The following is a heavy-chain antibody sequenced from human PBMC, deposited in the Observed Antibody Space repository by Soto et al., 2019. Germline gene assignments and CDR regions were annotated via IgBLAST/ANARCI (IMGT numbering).Heavy chain of an antibody. CDR1: GYTLTSYY. J-gene: IGHJ4*02. D-gene: IGHD5-12*01. CDR3: ARGGGYDLIAAMAPRVPFDY. V-gene: IGHV1-46*01. Sequence: GASVKVSCKASGYTLTSYYMHWVRQAPGQGLEWMGIINPSGGSTSYAQKFQGRVTMTRDTSTSTVYMELSSLRSEDTAVYYCARGGGYDLIAAMAPRVPFDYWGQGTLVTVSS. CDR2: INPSGGST.